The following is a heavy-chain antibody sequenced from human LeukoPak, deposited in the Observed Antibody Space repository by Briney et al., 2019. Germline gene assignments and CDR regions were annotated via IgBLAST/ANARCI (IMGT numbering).Heavy chain of an antibody. Sequence: GSSVKVSCKASGGTFSSYAISWVRQAPRQGLEWMGLIKPDSGDTNYAQNFRGRVTMTRDTSITTAYMELNRLTSDDTAVYYCVRDRPHNWFDPWGQGTLVTVSS. CDR1: GGTFSSYA. V-gene: IGHV1-2*02. CDR2: IKPDSGDT. J-gene: IGHJ5*02. CDR3: VRDRPHNWFDP.